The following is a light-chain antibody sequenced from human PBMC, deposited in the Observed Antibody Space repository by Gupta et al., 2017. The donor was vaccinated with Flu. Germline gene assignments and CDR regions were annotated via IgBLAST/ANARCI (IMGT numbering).Light chain of an antibody. CDR1: SSDVGGTDD. J-gene: IGLJ3*02. CDR3: CSDAGIFAWV. Sequence: SVTISGTGASSDVGGTDDVCWYQRHAGEATKLMVYDDKKRPAGVPGRFSGSKSGNTASLTIAGRNGEDEADYYGCSDAGIFAWVFGGGTKLTVL. V-gene: IGLV2-11*01. CDR2: DDK.